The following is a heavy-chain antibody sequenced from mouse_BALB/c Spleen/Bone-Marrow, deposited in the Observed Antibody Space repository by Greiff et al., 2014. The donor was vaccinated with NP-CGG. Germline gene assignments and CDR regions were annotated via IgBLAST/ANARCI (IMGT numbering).Heavy chain of an antibody. CDR2: ISSGGSDT. Sequence: EVNVVESGGGLVKPGGSLKLSCTPSGFTFSSYAMSWVRQTPEKRLEWVAVISSGGSDTYYPDSVKGRFTVSRDNAKNTLYLQMSSLRSEDTALYYCARRSDLRASMDYWGQGTSVTVSS. V-gene: IGHV5-9-3*01. CDR1: GFTFSSYA. CDR3: ARRSDLRASMDY. D-gene: IGHD3-1*01. J-gene: IGHJ4*01.